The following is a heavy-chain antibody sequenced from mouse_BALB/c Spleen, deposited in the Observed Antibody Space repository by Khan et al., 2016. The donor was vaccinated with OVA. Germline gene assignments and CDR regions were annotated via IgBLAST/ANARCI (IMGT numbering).Heavy chain of an antibody. D-gene: IGHD2-1*01. V-gene: IGHV5-17*02. J-gene: IGHJ1*01. CDR1: GFTFSSFG. CDR2: ISSGSSTI. CDR3: ARSGGNFHWYFDV. Sequence: EVQVVESGGGLVQPGGSRKLSCVVSGFTFSSFGMHWVRQAPKKGLEWVAYISSGSSTIYYVDTVKGRFTISRDNPKHTLFLQMTSLRSEDTAMYYCARSGGNFHWYFDVWGAGTSVTVSS.